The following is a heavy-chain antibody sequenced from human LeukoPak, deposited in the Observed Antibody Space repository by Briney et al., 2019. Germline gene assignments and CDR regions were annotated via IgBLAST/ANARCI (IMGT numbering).Heavy chain of an antibody. V-gene: IGHV1-8*02. D-gene: IGHD1-1*01. CDR2: MNPNSGNT. Sequence: GASVKVSCKASGYAFTSQDINWVRQATGRGLEWMGYMNPNSGNTGYAQKFQGRVTITTDTSISTAYMELSGLRSDDTAVYYCARELRRDDIWGQGTMVTVSS. CDR1: GYAFTSQD. CDR3: ARELRRDDI. J-gene: IGHJ3*02.